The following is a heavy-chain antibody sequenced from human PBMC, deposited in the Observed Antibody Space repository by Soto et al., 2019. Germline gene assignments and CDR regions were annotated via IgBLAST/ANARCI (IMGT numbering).Heavy chain of an antibody. D-gene: IGHD3-10*01. V-gene: IGHV3-21*01. CDR3: ARDEVVKWLGESELRSAAIDY. Sequence: GGSLRLSCAASGFTFSSYSMNWVRQAPGKGLEWVSSISSSSSYIYYADSVKGRFTISRDNAKNSLYLQMNSLRAEDTAVYYCARDEVVKWLGESELRSAAIDYWGQGTLVTVSS. CDR2: ISSSSSYI. J-gene: IGHJ4*02. CDR1: GFTFSSYS.